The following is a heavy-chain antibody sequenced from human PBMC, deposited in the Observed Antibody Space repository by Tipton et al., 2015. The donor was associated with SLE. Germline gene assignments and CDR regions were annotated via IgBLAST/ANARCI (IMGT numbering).Heavy chain of an antibody. CDR1: GFTFSSYA. D-gene: IGHD3-10*01. CDR2: ISGSGGST. V-gene: IGHV3-23*01. CDR3: AKDPSRITMVRGVMSFDY. Sequence: SLRLSCAASGFTFSSYAMSWVRQVPGKGLEWVSAISGSGGSTYYADSVKGRFTISRDNSKNTLYLQMNSLRAEDTAVYYCAKDPSRITMVRGVMSFDYWGQGTLVSVSS. J-gene: IGHJ4*02.